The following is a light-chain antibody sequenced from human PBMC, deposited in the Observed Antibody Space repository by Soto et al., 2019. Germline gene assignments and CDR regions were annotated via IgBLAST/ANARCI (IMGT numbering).Light chain of an antibody. CDR1: QSIARW. Sequence: DIQMTQSPSTLSASVGDRVTITCRASQSIARWVAWYQQKPGKAPKLLIYDASNLESGVPSRFSGSGSGTEFTLTRSSLQPDEFATYYWQQYNSYWTFGPGTKLEIK. CDR2: DAS. V-gene: IGKV1-5*01. CDR3: QQYNSYWT. J-gene: IGKJ1*01.